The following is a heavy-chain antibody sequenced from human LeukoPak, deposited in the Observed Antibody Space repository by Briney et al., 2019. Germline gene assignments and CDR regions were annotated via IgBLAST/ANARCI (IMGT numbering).Heavy chain of an antibody. CDR1: GFTFSDYY. J-gene: IGHJ4*02. Sequence: GGSLRLSCAASGFTFSDYYMSWIRQAPGKVLEWVASINEDGGEIHYVDSVKGRFTISRDNAKTSLYLQMNSLRAEDTAVYYCARLWIKRWLPSHFDSWGQGTLVTVSS. V-gene: IGHV3-7*01. CDR3: ARLWIKRWLPSHFDS. D-gene: IGHD5-24*01. CDR2: INEDGGEI.